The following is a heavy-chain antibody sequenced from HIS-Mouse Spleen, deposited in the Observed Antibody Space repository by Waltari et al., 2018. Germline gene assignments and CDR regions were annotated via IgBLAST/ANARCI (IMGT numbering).Heavy chain of an antibody. J-gene: IGHJ2*01. Sequence: QLQLQESGPGLVKPSETLSLTCTVSGGSISSSSYYWGWIRQPPGKGLEWIGSIYYSGGTYYTPSLKSRVTISVDTSTNQFSLKLSSVTAADTAVYYCARRLVVVAATPSWYFDLWGRGTLVTVSS. CDR2: IYYSGGT. CDR1: GGSISSSSYY. CDR3: ARRLVVVAATPSWYFDL. D-gene: IGHD2-15*01. V-gene: IGHV4-39*01.